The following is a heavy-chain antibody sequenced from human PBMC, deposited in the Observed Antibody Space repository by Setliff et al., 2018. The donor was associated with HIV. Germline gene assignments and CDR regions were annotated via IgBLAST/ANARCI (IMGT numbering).Heavy chain of an antibody. V-gene: IGHV1-8*02. Sequence: GASVKVSCKASGYTFTTYDINWVRQAAGQGLEWMGWMNPNSGNTGYAQRFQGRLTMTRNTSIGTAYMELNSLMSEDTAVYFCAIRREVVVATTRRGLDIWGQGTMVTVSS. D-gene: IGHD2-15*01. CDR2: MNPNSGNT. CDR3: AIRREVVVATTRRGLDI. CDR1: GYTFTTYD. J-gene: IGHJ3*02.